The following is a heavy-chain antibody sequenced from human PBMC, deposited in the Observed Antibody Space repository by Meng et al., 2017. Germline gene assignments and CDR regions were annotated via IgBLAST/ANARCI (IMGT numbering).Heavy chain of an antibody. J-gene: IGHJ4*02. Sequence: QGKRGQAGGGGKMAGSSGKVSVKRTGGSFSRDVISWVRQAPGQGLEWMGGISPIFGTANYAQKFQGRVTISADKATSTAYMGLGSLRSEDTAVYYCARARGSSGYYAFDYWGQGTLVTVSS. V-gene: IGHV1-69*06. CDR2: ISPIFGTA. CDR3: ARARGSSGYYAFDY. CDR1: GGSFSRDV. D-gene: IGHD3-22*01.